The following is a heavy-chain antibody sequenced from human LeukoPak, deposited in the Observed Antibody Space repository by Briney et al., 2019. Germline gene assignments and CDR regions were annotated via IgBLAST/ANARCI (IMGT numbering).Heavy chain of an antibody. J-gene: IGHJ4*02. D-gene: IGHD1-14*01. CDR2: ISWNSGSI. Sequence: GGSLRLSCAASGFTFGDYAMHWVRQAPGKGLEWVSGISWNSGSIGYADSVKGRFTISRDNSKNTLHLQMSSLRAEDTALYYCVKDRCDRATCPEVWGQGTLVTVSS. CDR1: GFTFGDYA. CDR3: VKDRCDRATCPEV. V-gene: IGHV3-9*01.